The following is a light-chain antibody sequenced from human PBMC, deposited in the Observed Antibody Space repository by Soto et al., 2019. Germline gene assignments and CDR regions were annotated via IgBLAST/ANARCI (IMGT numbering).Light chain of an antibody. Sequence: QSVLTQPPSVSGTPGQRVTISCSGSSSNIGSYAVNWYQQLPGTAPKVLIYANNQRPAGVPDRFSGSKSGTSASLVISGLQSEDEGDYYCAAWDDSLNGVVFGGGTKVTVL. CDR1: SSNIGSYA. J-gene: IGLJ2*01. V-gene: IGLV1-44*01. CDR2: ANN. CDR3: AAWDDSLNGVV.